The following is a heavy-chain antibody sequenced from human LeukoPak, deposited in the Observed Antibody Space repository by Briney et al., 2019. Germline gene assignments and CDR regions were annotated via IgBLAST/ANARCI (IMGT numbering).Heavy chain of an antibody. V-gene: IGHV4-59*08. J-gene: IGHJ4*02. CDR3: ARSPPLYSSSWYFDY. Sequence: SETLSLTCTVSGGSISSYYWSWIRQPPGKGLEWIGYIYYSGSTNYNPSLKSRVTISVDTSKNQFSLRLSSVTAADTAVYYCARSPPLYSSSWYFDYWGQGTLVTVSS. D-gene: IGHD6-13*01. CDR2: IYYSGST. CDR1: GGSISSYY.